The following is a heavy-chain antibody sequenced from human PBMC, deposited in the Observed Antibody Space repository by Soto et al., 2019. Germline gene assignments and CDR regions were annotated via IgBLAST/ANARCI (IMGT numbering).Heavy chain of an antibody. CDR1: GFALSTSGVG. CDR3: AHSLAASNDGDYEPINSFGY. V-gene: IGHV2-5*02. Sequence: QITLKESGPTLVKPTQTLTLTCTFSGFALSTSGVGVGWIRQPPGKALEWLALIYWDDDKRYNPSLKSSLTTTKDTSKNQVVLTMTNMNPVDTATYYCAHSLAASNDGDYEPINSFGYWGQGTLVTVSS. CDR2: IYWDDDK. D-gene: IGHD4-17*01. J-gene: IGHJ4*02.